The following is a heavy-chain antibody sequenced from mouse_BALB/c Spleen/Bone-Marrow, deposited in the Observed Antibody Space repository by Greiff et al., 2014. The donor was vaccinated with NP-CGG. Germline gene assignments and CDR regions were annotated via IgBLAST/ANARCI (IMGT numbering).Heavy chain of an antibody. CDR1: GFNIKDTY. CDR3: ARWEYYAMDY. Sequence: EVQLQQSGAELVKPGASVKLSCTASGFNIKDTYMHWVKQRPEQGLEWIGRIDPANGNTKYDPKSQGKATITADTSSNTAYLQPSSLTSEDTAVYYCARWEYYAMDYWGQGTSVTVSS. D-gene: IGHD4-1*01. V-gene: IGHV14-3*02. CDR2: IDPANGNT. J-gene: IGHJ4*01.